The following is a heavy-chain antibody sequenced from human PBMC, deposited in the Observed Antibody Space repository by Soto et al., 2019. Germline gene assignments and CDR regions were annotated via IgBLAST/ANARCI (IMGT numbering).Heavy chain of an antibody. CDR2: IKQDGSEK. Sequence: EVQLVESGGGLVQPGGSLRLSCAASGFTFSSYWMSWVRQAPGKGLEWVANIKQDGSEKYYVDSVKGRFTISRDNAKNSLYLQMNSLRAEDTAVYYCARQRGYSYVLNWFDPWGQVTLVTVSS. CDR1: GFTFSSYW. CDR3: ARQRGYSYVLNWFDP. D-gene: IGHD5-18*01. J-gene: IGHJ5*02. V-gene: IGHV3-7*01.